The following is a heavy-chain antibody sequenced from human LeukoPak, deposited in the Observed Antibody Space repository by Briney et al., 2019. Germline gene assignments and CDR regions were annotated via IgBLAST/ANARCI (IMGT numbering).Heavy chain of an antibody. D-gene: IGHD3-16*01. J-gene: IGHJ4*02. CDR1: GGSLSGHH. CDR2: INYSGSN. Sequence: SETLSLTCAVSGGSLSGHHWTWIRQSPGKRVEGIGEINYSGSNQYNPSLQSRVTISVDTSKTQFSLKLSSVTAADTAVYYCVLVPPPYTQHYWGQGALVTVSS. V-gene: IGHV4-34*01. CDR3: VLVPPPYTQHY.